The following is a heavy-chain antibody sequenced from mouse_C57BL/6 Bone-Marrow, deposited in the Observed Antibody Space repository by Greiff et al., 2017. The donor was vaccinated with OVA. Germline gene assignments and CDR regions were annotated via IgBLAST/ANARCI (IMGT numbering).Heavy chain of an antibody. V-gene: IGHV1-82*01. D-gene: IGHD1-1*02. CDR3: ALLWGYFDV. CDR1: GYAFSSSW. Sequence: QVQLQQSGPELVKPGASVKISCKASGYAFSSSWMNWVKQRPGKGLEWIGRIYPDTSSSTAYMQLSSLTSEDSAVYYCALLWGYFDVWGTGTTVTVSS. CDR2: IYP. J-gene: IGHJ1*03.